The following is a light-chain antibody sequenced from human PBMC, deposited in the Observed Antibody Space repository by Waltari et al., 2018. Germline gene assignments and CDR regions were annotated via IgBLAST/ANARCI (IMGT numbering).Light chain of an antibody. V-gene: IGKV1-39*01. CDR3: QQSHTMLYT. CDR1: QSIDTF. CDR2: GAT. Sequence: DIQLTQSPSSLSASVGDRVTITCRASQSIDTFLNWYQQRPGKAPKVLIYGATTLQSGVPSRFSGRGSRTHFTLTISSLQPDDFATYFCQQSHTMLYTFGQGTKLEIK. J-gene: IGKJ2*01.